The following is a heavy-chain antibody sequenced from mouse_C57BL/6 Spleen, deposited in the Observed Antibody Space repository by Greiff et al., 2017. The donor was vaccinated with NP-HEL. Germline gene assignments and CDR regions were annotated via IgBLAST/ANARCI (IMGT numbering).Heavy chain of an antibody. J-gene: IGHJ4*01. D-gene: IGHD2-2*01. V-gene: IGHV1-72*01. CDR3: AILLWLRRGGFYYAMDY. CDR1: GYTFTSYW. Sequence: VQLQQPGAELVKPGASVKLSCKASGYTFTSYWMHWVKQRPGRGLEWIGRIDPNSGGTKYNEKFKSKATLTVDKPSSTAYMQLSSLTSEDSAVYYCAILLWLRRGGFYYAMDYWGQGTSVTVSS. CDR2: IDPNSGGT.